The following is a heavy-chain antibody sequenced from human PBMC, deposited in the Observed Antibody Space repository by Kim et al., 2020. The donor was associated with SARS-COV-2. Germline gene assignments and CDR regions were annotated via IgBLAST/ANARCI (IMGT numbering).Heavy chain of an antibody. CDR3: TKDRYCTSSKFPFDY. J-gene: IGHJ4*02. V-gene: IGHV3-23*01. CDR2: ISKNGDNT. Sequence: GGSLRLSCVGSGLTFDNYAMSWVRQAPGKGLEWVSAISKNGDNTYYADYVRGRFTISRDNSKNTLYLQMNSLSPEDTAVYYCTKDRYCTSSKFPFDYWGQGTLVTVSS. CDR1: GLTFDNYA. D-gene: IGHD2-2*01.